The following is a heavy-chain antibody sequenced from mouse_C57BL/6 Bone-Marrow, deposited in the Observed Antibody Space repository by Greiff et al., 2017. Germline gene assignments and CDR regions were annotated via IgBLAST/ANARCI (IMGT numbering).Heavy chain of an antibody. Sequence: EVHLVESGGGLVKPGGFLKLSCAASGFTFSSYAMSWVRQTPEKRLEWVATISDGGSYTYYPDNVKGRFTISRDNAKNNLYLQMSHLKSEDTAMYYCARGSLTGRYFDYWGQGTTLTVSS. CDR3: ARGSLTGRYFDY. V-gene: IGHV5-4*01. D-gene: IGHD4-1*01. J-gene: IGHJ2*01. CDR2: ISDGGSYT. CDR1: GFTFSSYA.